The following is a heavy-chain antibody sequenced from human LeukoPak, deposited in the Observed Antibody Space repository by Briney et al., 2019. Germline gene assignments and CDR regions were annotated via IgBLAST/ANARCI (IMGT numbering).Heavy chain of an antibody. V-gene: IGHV4-59*11. J-gene: IGHJ4*02. CDR3: TRGGGSGYYFGVPRYYFDA. CDR2: VFHTGVT. D-gene: IGHD3-22*01. Sequence: SETLSLTCTVSGGSLEGLYWSWIRQSPEKGLEWIGNVFHTGVTSYNLSLKSRVTISVDTSRNQFSLTMTSMTAADTAIYYCTRGGGSGYYFGVPRYYFDAWGQGVLVTVSS. CDR1: GGSLEGLY.